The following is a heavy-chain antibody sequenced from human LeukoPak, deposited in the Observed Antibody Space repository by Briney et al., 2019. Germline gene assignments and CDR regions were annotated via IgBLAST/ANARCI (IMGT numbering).Heavy chain of an antibody. CDR3: ARAHNWKYGSFDF. V-gene: IGHV3-21*01. CDR1: GFTFSSYS. J-gene: IGHJ4*02. CDR2: ISSSSSYI. D-gene: IGHD1-7*01. Sequence: GGSLRLSCAASGFTFSSYSMNWVRQAPGKGLEWVSCISSSSSYIYYADSVKGRSTISRDNAKNSLYLQMNSLRAEDTAVYYCARAHNWKYGSFDFWGQGTLVTVSS.